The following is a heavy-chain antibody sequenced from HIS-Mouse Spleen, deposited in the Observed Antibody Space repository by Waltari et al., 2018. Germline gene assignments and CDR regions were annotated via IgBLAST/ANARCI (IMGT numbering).Heavy chain of an antibody. CDR3: ARGHDYSNYFDY. CDR1: GYTFTSYD. D-gene: IGHD4-4*01. J-gene: IGHJ4*02. CDR2: MNPNSGNT. V-gene: IGHV1-8*01. Sequence: VCWLASGYTFTSYDINWVRQATGQGLEWMGWMNPNSGNTGYAQKFQGRVTMTRNTSISTAYMELSSLRSEDTAVYYCARGHDYSNYFDYWGQGTLVTVSS.